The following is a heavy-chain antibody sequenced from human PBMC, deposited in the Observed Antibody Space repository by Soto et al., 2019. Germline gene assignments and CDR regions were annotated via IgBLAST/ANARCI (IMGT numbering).Heavy chain of an antibody. Sequence: QVQLVQSGXXVXKXGAXVKVSCKASGYTFTSYGISWVRQAPGQGLEWMGWISAYNGNTNYAQKLQGRVTMTTDTSTSTAYMELRSLRSDDTAVYYCARSDCSGGSCYSYYFDYWGQGTLVTVSS. D-gene: IGHD2-15*01. CDR2: ISAYNGNT. J-gene: IGHJ4*02. CDR3: ARSDCSGGSCYSYYFDY. V-gene: IGHV1-18*01. CDR1: GYTFTSYG.